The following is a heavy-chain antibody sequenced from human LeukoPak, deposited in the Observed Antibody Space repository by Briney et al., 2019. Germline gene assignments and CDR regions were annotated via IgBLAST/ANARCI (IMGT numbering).Heavy chain of an antibody. J-gene: IGHJ4*02. D-gene: IGHD6-6*01. CDR1: GYTFTGYY. V-gene: IGHV1-2*02. CDR3: VRGGDIAARPFDY. CDR2: INPYSGGT. Sequence: ASVKVSCKASGYTFTGYYMHWVRQAPGQGLEWMGWINPYSGGTNYAQKFQGRVTMTRDTSISTAYMELSRLRSDDTAVFYCVRGGDIAARPFDYWGQGTLVTVSS.